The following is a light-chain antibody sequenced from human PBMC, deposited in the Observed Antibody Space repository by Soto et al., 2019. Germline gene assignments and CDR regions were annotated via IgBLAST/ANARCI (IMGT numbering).Light chain of an antibody. V-gene: IGLV2-8*01. CDR3: SSYAGSNNLV. CDR1: SSDIGGYDY. CDR2: EVN. J-gene: IGLJ3*02. Sequence: QSALTQPPSASGSPGQSVTISCTGTSSDIGGYDYVSWYQQHPGKAPKLIIYEVNKRPSGVPDRFSGSKSGNTASLTVFGLQAEDEADYYCSSYAGSNNLVFAGGTKLTVL.